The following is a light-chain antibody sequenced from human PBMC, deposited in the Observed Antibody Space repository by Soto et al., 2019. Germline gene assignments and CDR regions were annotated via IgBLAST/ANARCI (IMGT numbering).Light chain of an antibody. J-gene: IGLJ2*01. CDR1: SSDVGGYNY. CDR2: EVS. CDR3: SSYAGSNSNAMV. V-gene: IGLV2-8*01. Sequence: QSALTQPASASGSPGQSVTISCTGTSSDVGGYNYVSWYQQHPGKAPKLMIYEVSKRPSGVPDRFSGSKSGNTASLTVSGLQAEDEAEDDCSSYAGSNSNAMVFGGGTKLTVL.